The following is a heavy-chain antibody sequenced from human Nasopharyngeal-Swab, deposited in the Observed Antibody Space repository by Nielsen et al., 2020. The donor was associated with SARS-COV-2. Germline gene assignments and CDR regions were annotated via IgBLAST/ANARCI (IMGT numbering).Heavy chain of an antibody. CDR3: ARGRDFSFDS. CDR2: TLYRSKWYN. V-gene: IGHV6-1*01. D-gene: IGHD3-3*01. J-gene: IGHJ4*02. Sequence: SCAISGDSVSSHSAGWNWIRQSPSRGLEWLGRTLYRSKWYNDYAESVKSRIADNPDTSKNQFSLQLNSVTPEDTAVYYCARGRDFSFDSWGQGTLVTASS. CDR1: GDSVSSHSAG.